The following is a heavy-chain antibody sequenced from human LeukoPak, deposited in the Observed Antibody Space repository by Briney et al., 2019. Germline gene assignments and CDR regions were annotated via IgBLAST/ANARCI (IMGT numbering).Heavy chain of an antibody. CDR3: ASGHMAAAGH. V-gene: IGHV4-34*01. Sequence: SETLSLTCAVYGGSFSGYYWSWIRQPPGKGLEWIGEINHSGSTNYNPSLKSRVTISVDTSKNQFSLKLSSVTAADTAVYYCASGHMAAAGHWGQGTLVTVSS. D-gene: IGHD6-13*01. CDR1: GGSFSGYY. CDR2: INHSGST. J-gene: IGHJ4*02.